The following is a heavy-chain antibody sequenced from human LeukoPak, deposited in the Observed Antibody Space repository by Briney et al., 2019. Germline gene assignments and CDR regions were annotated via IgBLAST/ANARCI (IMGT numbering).Heavy chain of an antibody. CDR2: IYYSGST. CDR1: GGSISSYY. CDR3: ARDKIGGYGPDAFDI. J-gene: IGHJ3*02. Sequence: SETLSLTCTVSGGSISSYYWNWIRQPPGKGLEWIGYIYYSGSTNFNPSLRSRVTISVDTSKNQFSLKLRSVTAADTAMYYCARDKIGGYGPDAFDIWGHGTMVTVSS. V-gene: IGHV4-59*01. D-gene: IGHD5-12*01.